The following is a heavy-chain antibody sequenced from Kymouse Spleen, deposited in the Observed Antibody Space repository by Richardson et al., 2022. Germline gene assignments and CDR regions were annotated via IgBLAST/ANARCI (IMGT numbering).Heavy chain of an antibody. Sequence: QVQLQESGPGLVKPSQTLSLTCTVSGGSISSGGYYWSWIRQHPGKGLEWIGYIYYSGSTYYNPSLKSRVTISVDTSKNQFSLKLSSVTAADTAVYYCARDGSSSFYYYYGMDVWGQGTTVTVSS. CDR3: ARDGSSSFYYYYGMDV. CDR2: IYYSGST. V-gene: IGHV4-31*03. J-gene: IGHJ6*02. CDR1: GGSISSGGYY. D-gene: IGHD6-6*01.